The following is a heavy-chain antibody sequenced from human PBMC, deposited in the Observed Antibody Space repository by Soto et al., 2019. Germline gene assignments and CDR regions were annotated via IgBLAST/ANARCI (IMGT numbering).Heavy chain of an antibody. CDR2: ISGSGGST. D-gene: IGHD3-22*01. CDR3: DEAYASRGYYFALYYFDY. Sequence: GGSRRLSCAASGGTFSRYAMSGGRQAPGKGLEWVSAISGSGGSTYYADSVKGRFTISRDNSKNTLYLQMNSLRAEDTAVYYCDEAYASRGYYFALYYFDYWGQGT. CDR1: GGTFSRYA. V-gene: IGHV3-23*01. J-gene: IGHJ4*02.